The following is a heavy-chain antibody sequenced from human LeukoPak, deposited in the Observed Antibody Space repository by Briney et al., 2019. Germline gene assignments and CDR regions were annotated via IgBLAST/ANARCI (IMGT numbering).Heavy chain of an antibody. J-gene: IGHJ4*02. Sequence: GGSLRLSCAASGFTFSSYAMSWVRRAPGKGLEWVSAISGSGGSTYYADSVKGRFTISRDNSKNTLYLQMNSLRAEDTAVYYCAKGYASGTYYSDYWGQGTLVTVSS. CDR2: ISGSGGST. D-gene: IGHD3-10*01. V-gene: IGHV3-23*01. CDR3: AKGYASGTYYSDY. CDR1: GFTFSSYA.